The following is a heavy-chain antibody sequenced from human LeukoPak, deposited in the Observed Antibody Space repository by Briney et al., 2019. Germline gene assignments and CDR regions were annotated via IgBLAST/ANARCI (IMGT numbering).Heavy chain of an antibody. CDR2: IRYDGSNK. J-gene: IGHJ3*02. V-gene: IGHV3-30*02. D-gene: IGHD4-17*01. CDR3: AKEHDYGDHGAFDI. CDR1: GFTFSSYG. Sequence: PGGSLRLSCAASGFTFSSYGMHWVRQAPGKGLEWVAFIRYDGSNKYYADSVKGRFTISRDNSKNTLYLQMNSLRAEDTAVYYCAKEHDYGDHGAFDIWGQGTMVTVSS.